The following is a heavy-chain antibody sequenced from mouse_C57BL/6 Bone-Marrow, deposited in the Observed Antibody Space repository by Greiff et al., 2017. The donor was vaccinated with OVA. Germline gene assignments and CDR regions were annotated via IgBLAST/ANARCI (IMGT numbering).Heavy chain of an antibody. Sequence: EVKVVESGGDLVKPGGSLKLSCAASGFTFSSYGMSWVRQTPEQRLEWVATISSGGSYTYYTDSVKGRFTLSRDNAKNTLYLQMSSLTSEDTAVYYCARHYGSSSCAYWGQGTLVTVSA. D-gene: IGHD1-1*01. J-gene: IGHJ3*01. CDR1: GFTFSSYG. CDR2: ISSGGSYT. CDR3: ARHYGSSSCAY. V-gene: IGHV5-6*01.